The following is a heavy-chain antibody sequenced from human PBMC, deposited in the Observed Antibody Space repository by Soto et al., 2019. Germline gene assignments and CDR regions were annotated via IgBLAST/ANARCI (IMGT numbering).Heavy chain of an antibody. V-gene: IGHV3-30-3*01. D-gene: IGHD2-21*02. CDR2: ISYDGSDK. CDR3: ARGGGFCGADCYKGGIDY. Sequence: QVQLVESGGGVVQPGRSLRLSCAASGFTFSPYTMHWVRQTPGKGLEWVAVISYDGSDKYYAGSVRGRFTISRDNSKNTLFLQMNSLSAEDTALYYCARGGGFCGADCYKGGIDYWGQGALVTVSS. J-gene: IGHJ4*02. CDR1: GFTFSPYT.